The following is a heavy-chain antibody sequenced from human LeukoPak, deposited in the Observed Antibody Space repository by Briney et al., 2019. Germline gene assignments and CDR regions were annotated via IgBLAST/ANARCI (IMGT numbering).Heavy chain of an antibody. D-gene: IGHD6-13*01. V-gene: IGHV3-21*01. J-gene: IGHJ4*02. CDR2: ISSSNSYI. CDR1: GFTFNTYT. CDR3: AKDRRPNSYSRRWLDH. Sequence: GGSLRLSCAAPGFTFNTYTMSWVRQAPGKGLEWVSSISSSNSYIYYADSVKGRFTISRDNAKNSLYLQMNSLRAEDTAVYYCAKDRRPNSYSRRWLDHWGQGTLVTVSS.